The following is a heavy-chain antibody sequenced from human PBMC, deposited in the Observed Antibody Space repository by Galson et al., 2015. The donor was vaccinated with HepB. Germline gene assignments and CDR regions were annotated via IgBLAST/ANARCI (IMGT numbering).Heavy chain of an antibody. Sequence: SLRLSCAASGFTFSSYAMHWVRQAPGKGLEWVAVISYDGSNKYYADSVKGRFTISRDNSKNTLYLQMNSLRAEDTAVYYCARARLERYCSGGSCYGWFDPWGQGTLVTVSS. CDR2: ISYDGSNK. CDR3: ARARLERYCSGGSCYGWFDP. J-gene: IGHJ5*02. D-gene: IGHD2-15*01. V-gene: IGHV3-30-3*01. CDR1: GFTFSSYA.